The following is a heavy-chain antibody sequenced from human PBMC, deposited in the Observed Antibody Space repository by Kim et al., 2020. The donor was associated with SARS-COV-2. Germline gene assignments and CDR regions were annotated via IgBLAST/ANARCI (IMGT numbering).Heavy chain of an antibody. J-gene: IGHJ6*02. Sequence: GGSLRLSCAASGFTFSSYAMHWVRQAPGKGLEWVAVISYDGSNKYYVDSVKGRFTISRDNSKNTLYLQMNSLRAEDTAVYYCAKGGGSYSRYYYYGMDVWGQGTTVTVSS. CDR1: GFTFSSYA. V-gene: IGHV3-30*04. CDR3: AKGGGSYSRYYYYGMDV. CDR2: ISYDGSNK. D-gene: IGHD1-26*01.